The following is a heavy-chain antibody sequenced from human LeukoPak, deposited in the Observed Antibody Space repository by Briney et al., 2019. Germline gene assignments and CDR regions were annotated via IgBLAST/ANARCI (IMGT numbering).Heavy chain of an antibody. D-gene: IGHD1-26*01. CDR3: ARDAENSGSYYFDY. V-gene: IGHV1-2*06. Sequence: ASVKVSCKASGYTFTGYYMYWVRQAPGQGLEWVGRINPNSGGINYAQKFQGRVTMTRDTSISTVYMELSRLRSDDTAVYYCARDAENSGSYYFDYWGQGTLVTVSS. CDR1: GYTFTGYY. J-gene: IGHJ4*02. CDR2: INPNSGGI.